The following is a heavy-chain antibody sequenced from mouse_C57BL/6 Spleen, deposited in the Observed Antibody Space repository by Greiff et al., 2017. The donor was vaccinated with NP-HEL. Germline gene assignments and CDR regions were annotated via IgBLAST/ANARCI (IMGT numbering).Heavy chain of an antibody. D-gene: IGHD3-2*02. J-gene: IGHJ4*01. CDR2: FDPNSGGT. Sequence: QVQLQQPGAELVKPGASVKLSCKASGYTFTSYWMHWVKQRPGRGLEWIGRFDPNSGGTKYNEKLKSKATLTVDKPASTAYMQLSSLTSEDSAVYYCARCSSGLQAMDYWGQGTSVTVSS. V-gene: IGHV1-72*01. CDR1: GYTFTSYW. CDR3: ARCSSGLQAMDY.